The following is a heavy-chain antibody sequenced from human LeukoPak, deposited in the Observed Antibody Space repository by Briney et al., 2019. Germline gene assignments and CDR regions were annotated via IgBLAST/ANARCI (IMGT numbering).Heavy chain of an antibody. J-gene: IGHJ6*02. CDR2: ISGSGGST. Sequence: PGGSLRLSCAASGFTFSSYAMSWVRQAPGKGLEWVSAISGSGGSTYYADSVKGRFTISRDNSKNTLYLQMNSLRAEDTAVYYCAKHENYDSYYYYGTDVWGQGTTVTVSS. CDR1: GFTFSSYA. V-gene: IGHV3-23*01. CDR3: AKHENYDSYYYYGTDV. D-gene: IGHD3-3*01.